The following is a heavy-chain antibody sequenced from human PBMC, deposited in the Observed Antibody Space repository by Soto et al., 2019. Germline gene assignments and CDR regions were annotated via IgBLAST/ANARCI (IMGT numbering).Heavy chain of an antibody. D-gene: IGHD3-16*02. CDR2: VYHSGSP. CDR3: ARGGGISAHDDY. J-gene: IGHJ4*02. V-gene: IGHV4-38-2*01. CDR1: GYSTSSGYY. Sequence: SETLSLTCAVSGYSTSSGYYWGWIRQPPGKGLEWIGSVYHSGSPYYNPSLKSRVTISVDTSKNQFSLKLSSVTAADTAVYYCARGGGISAHDDYWAQGTLVTVSS.